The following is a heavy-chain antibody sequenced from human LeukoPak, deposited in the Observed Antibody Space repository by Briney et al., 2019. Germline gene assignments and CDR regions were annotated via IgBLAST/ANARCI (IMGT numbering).Heavy chain of an antibody. Sequence: PSQTLSLTCTVSGGSISSGGHYWSWIRQHPGKGLEWIGYIYYSGSTYYNPSLKSRVTISVDTSKNHFSLKLSSVTAADTAVYYCARLVLNYAFDTWGQGTMVTVSS. J-gene: IGHJ3*02. CDR3: ARLVLNYAFDT. CDR1: GGSISSGGHY. V-gene: IGHV4-31*03. CDR2: IYYSGST. D-gene: IGHD1-7*01.